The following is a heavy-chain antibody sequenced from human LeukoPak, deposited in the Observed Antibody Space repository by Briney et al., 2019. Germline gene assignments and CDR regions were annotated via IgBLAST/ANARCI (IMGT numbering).Heavy chain of an antibody. CDR3: AKTTAGYSSGRYPGWPIDY. CDR1: GFTFRSYA. Sequence: GGSLRLSCAASGFTFRSYAIYWVRQAPGKGLGGVSGISGSGGDTYFADSVKGRFTISRDNSKNTVFLQMDSLRAEDTAVYYCAKTTAGYSSGRYPGWPIDYWGQGTLVTVSS. CDR2: ISGSGGDT. D-gene: IGHD6-19*01. J-gene: IGHJ4*02. V-gene: IGHV3-23*01.